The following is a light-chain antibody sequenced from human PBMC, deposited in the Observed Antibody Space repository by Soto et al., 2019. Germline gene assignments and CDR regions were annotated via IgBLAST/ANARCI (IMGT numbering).Light chain of an antibody. CDR2: DAS. V-gene: IGKV3-11*01. CDR3: QQRKNWPPTTT. CDR1: QSVSTD. J-gene: IGKJ3*01. Sequence: EIVLTQSPATLSLSPGERATLSCRASQSVSTDLAWYQQKPGQAPRLLIFDASNRATGIPARFSGRGSGTDFTLTISRLEPEDFAGYYCQQRKNWPPTTTFGPGPKVDI.